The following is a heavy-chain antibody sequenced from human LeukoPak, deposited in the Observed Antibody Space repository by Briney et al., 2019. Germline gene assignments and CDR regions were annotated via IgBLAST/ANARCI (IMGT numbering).Heavy chain of an antibody. V-gene: IGHV1-2*02. J-gene: IGHJ5*02. CDR3: ARDLRRNYFDP. Sequence: ASVKVSCKASGYPFSAYYMHWVRQAPGQGFEWMGWINSNLGDTSYAQKFQGRVTMTRDTSISTAYMELSRLTSDDTAMYYCARDLRRNYFDPWGQGTLVTVSS. CDR2: INSNLGDT. D-gene: IGHD3-3*01. CDR1: GYPFSAYY.